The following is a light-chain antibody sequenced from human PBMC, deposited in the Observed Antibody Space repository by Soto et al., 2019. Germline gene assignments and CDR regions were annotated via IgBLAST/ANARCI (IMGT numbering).Light chain of an antibody. Sequence: IVMTQSPATLSVSPWERATLSCRASQSISSNLAWYQQIPGQAPRLLIYGASTRATGIPARFSGSGSGTEFTLTINSLQSEDSAVYYCQQHSNWPLTFGGGTKVDIK. CDR2: GAS. CDR1: QSISSN. J-gene: IGKJ4*01. V-gene: IGKV3-15*01. CDR3: QQHSNWPLT.